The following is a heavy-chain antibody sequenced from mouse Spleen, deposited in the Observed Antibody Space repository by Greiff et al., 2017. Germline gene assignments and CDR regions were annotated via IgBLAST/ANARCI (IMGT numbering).Heavy chain of an antibody. CDR1: GYSITSGYY. CDR2: ISYDGSN. V-gene: IGHV3-6*02. J-gene: IGHJ3*01. Sequence: EVKLQESGPGLVKPSQSLSLTCSVTGYSITSGYYWKWIRQCPGNKREWMGYISYDGSNNYNPSLKNRISITRDTSKNQFFLKLNSVTTEDTATYYCARMITTAWFAYWGQGTLVTVSA. CDR3: ARMITTAWFAY. D-gene: IGHD2-4*01.